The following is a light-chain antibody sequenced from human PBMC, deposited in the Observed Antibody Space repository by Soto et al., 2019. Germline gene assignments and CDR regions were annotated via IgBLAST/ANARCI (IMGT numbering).Light chain of an antibody. CDR2: GGS. V-gene: IGKV3-20*01. CDR1: QTVRGIY. J-gene: IGKJ5*01. Sequence: EIVLTQSPGTLSLSPGERATVSCRASQTVRGIYLAWYQQKPGQAPRLLIYGGSSRATGIPDRFSGSGSGTDFTLTISSLQPEDFATYYCQHYNIWPPVTFGQGTRLQIK. CDR3: QHYNIWPPVT.